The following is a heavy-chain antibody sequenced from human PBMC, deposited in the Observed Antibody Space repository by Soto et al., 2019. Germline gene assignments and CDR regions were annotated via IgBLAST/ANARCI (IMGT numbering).Heavy chain of an antibody. Sequence: QVQLQESGPGLVKPSQTLSLTCTVSGGSISSGGYYWSWIRQHPGKGLEWIGYIYYSGSTYYNPSLKSRVTISVDTSKNQFSLKLSSVTAADTAVYYCVRLRLGELVTGGYGMDVWGQGTTVTVSS. J-gene: IGHJ6*02. CDR3: VRLRLGELVTGGYGMDV. CDR2: IYYSGST. CDR1: GGSISSGGYY. D-gene: IGHD3-16*01. V-gene: IGHV4-31*03.